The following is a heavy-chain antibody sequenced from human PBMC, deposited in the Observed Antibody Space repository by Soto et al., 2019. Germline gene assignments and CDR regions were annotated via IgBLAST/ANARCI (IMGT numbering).Heavy chain of an antibody. CDR1: GYTFTSYG. CDR3: ARAEVGAVAAPPLGAFDI. D-gene: IGHD6-19*01. CDR2: ISAYNGNT. V-gene: IGHV1-18*01. J-gene: IGHJ3*02. Sequence: ASVKVSCKASGYTFTSYGISWVRQAPGQGLEWMGWISAYNGNTNYAQKLQGRVTMTTDTSTSTAYMELSSLRSEDTAVYYCARAEVGAVAAPPLGAFDIWGQGTMVTVSS.